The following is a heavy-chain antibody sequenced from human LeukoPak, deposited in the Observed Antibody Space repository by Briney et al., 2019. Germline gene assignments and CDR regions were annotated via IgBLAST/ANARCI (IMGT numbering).Heavy chain of an antibody. CDR2: ISDDGGNK. D-gene: IGHD6-19*01. Sequence: GGSLRLSCAASGFTFSNYAMNWVRQAPGKGPEWVAVISDDGGNKYYADSVKGRFTISRDNSKNTLYLQMNSLRAEDTAVYYCAKEGHSSGWSSFDYWGQGTLVTVSS. J-gene: IGHJ4*02. CDR1: GFTFSNYA. V-gene: IGHV3-30*18. CDR3: AKEGHSSGWSSFDY.